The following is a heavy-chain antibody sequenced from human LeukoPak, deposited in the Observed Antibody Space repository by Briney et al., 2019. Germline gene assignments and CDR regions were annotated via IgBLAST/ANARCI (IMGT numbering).Heavy chain of an antibody. V-gene: IGHV3-48*02. CDR1: GFTFSDYS. Sequence: PGGSLRLSCAASGFTFSDYSMNWVRQAPGKGLEWGSYISSRSTTIWYADSVKGRFTISRDNAKNSLYLQMNSLRDEDTAVYYCARDGYDYNAGDYWGQGTLVTVSS. J-gene: IGHJ4*02. CDR3: ARDGYDYNAGDY. D-gene: IGHD5-12*01. CDR2: ISSRSTTI.